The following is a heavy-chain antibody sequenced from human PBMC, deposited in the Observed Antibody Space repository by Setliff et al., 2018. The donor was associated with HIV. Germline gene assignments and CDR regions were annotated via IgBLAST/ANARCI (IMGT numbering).Heavy chain of an antibody. CDR2: IYYTGST. CDR3: ARHVYYYGSSGFDY. CDR1: GGSIRIYY. D-gene: IGHD3-22*01. V-gene: IGHV4-59*08. Sequence: KTSETLSLTCTVSGGSIRIYYWNWIRQPPGKGLEWIGYIYYTGSTNYDPSLQSRVTISLDTSKGQFSLKLSSVTAADTAVYYCARHVYYYGSSGFDYWGQGTLVTVSS. J-gene: IGHJ4*02.